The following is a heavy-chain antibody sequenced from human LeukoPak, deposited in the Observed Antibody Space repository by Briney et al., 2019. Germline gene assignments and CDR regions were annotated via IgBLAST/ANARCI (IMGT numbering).Heavy chain of an antibody. J-gene: IGHJ4*02. CDR3: ARTSSSWYGAVYYFDY. D-gene: IGHD6-13*01. Sequence: RASVKVSCKASGYTFTTYDINAVRQATGQGLEWRGWMNPNSGNTGYAQKFQGRVTMTRNTSISTAYMELSRLRSDDTAVYYCARTSSSWYGAVYYFDYWGQGTLVTVSS. V-gene: IGHV1-8*01. CDR2: MNPNSGNT. CDR1: GYTFTTYD.